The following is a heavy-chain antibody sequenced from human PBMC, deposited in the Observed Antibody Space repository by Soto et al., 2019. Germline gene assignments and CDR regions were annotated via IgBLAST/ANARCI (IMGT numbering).Heavy chain of an antibody. V-gene: IGHV3-23*01. CDR2: IRGSGDST. D-gene: IGHD1-26*01. Sequence: EVRLSESGGGLVQPGGSLRLSCAASEFTFSRYAMSWVRQAPGKGLEWVSTIRGSGDSTFYADSVKGRFTVSRDNSENTLYLQMNSLRAEDTAFYYCAKDQGEASNPFDLWGQGTLVTVSS. J-gene: IGHJ4*02. CDR1: EFTFSRYA. CDR3: AKDQGEASNPFDL.